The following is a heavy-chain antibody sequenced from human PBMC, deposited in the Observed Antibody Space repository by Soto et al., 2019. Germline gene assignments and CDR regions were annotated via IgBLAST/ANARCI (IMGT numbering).Heavy chain of an antibody. V-gene: IGHV4-59*08. Sequence: SETLSLTCTVSGGSISSYYWSWIRQPPGKGLEWIGYIYYSGSTNYNPSLKSRVTISVDTSKNQFSLKLSSVTAADTAVYYCARTTVTLFDYWGQGTLVTVS. J-gene: IGHJ4*02. CDR2: IYYSGST. CDR3: ARTTVTLFDY. D-gene: IGHD4-17*01. CDR1: GGSISSYY.